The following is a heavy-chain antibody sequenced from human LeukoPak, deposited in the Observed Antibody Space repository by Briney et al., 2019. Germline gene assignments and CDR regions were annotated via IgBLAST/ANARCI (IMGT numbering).Heavy chain of an antibody. CDR1: GGSISSSSYY. CDR3: ARRDGGSYYWFDY. D-gene: IGHD1-26*01. CDR2: IYYSGST. Sequence: ETLSLTCPVSGGSISSSSYYWGWIRQPPGKGLEWIGSIYYSGSTYYNPSLKSRVTISVDTSKNQFSLKLSSVTAADTAVYYCARRDGGSYYWFDYWGQGTLVTVSS. V-gene: IGHV4-39*01. J-gene: IGHJ4*02.